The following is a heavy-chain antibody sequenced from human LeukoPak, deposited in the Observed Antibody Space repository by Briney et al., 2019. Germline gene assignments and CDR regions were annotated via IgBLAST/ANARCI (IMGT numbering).Heavy chain of an antibody. V-gene: IGHV3-11*01. CDR2: ISGSGSDL. CDR1: GFTFSDYY. CDR3: ARSIGSYYTMDV. D-gene: IGHD3-22*01. Sequence: PGGSLRLSCIAYGFTFSDYYMNWIRQAPGRGLEWVPYISGSGSDLYYADSVKGRFTISRDNAKNSLYLQMNSLRAEDTAIYYCARSIGSYYTMDVWGQGTTVTVSS. J-gene: IGHJ6*02.